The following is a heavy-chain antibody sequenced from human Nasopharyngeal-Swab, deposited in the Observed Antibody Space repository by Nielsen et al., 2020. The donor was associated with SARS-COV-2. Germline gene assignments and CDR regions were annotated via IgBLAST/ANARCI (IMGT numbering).Heavy chain of an antibody. CDR2: TRDKANSYTT. CDR3: VREGPHYVWGSCSEGGAFDI. V-gene: IGHV3-72*01. J-gene: IGHJ3*02. Sequence: WIRQPPGKGLEWVGRTRDKANSYTTEYAASVKGRFTISRDDSKNSLYLQMNSPKSEDTAVYYCVREGPHYVWGSCSEGGAFDIWGQGTMVTVSS. D-gene: IGHD3-16*01.